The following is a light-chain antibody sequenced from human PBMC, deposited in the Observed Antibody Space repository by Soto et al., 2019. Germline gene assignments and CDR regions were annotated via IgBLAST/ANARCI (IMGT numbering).Light chain of an antibody. CDR3: SSYTSSRGV. CDR2: DVN. V-gene: IGLV2-14*01. CDR1: SCDIGADNY. Sequence: QSVLTQPPSVSGAPGQRVTISCTGSSCDIGADNYVSWYQQLPGKAPKLIIYDVNNRPSGVSNRFSGSKSGNTASLTISGLQAEDEADYYCSSYTSSRGVFGTGTKVTVL. J-gene: IGLJ1*01.